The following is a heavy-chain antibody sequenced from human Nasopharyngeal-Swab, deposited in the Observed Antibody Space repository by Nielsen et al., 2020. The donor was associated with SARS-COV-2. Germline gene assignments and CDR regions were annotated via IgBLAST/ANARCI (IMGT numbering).Heavy chain of an antibody. J-gene: IGHJ4*02. CDR2: IRNSGNPT. CDR3: AKRRLERGAASPFDY. V-gene: IGHV3-23*01. CDR1: GSTFSSYA. D-gene: IGHD1-1*01. Sequence: GESLKISCAASGSTFSSYAMGWVRQAPGKGLEWVSLIRNSGNPTYYADSVRGRFTVSTENSKNTLYLQMNSLRAEDTAIYYCAKRRLERGAASPFDYWGQGTLVTVSS.